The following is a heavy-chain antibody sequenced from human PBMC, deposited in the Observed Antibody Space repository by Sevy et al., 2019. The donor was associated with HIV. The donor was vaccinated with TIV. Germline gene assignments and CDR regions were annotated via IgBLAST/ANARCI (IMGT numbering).Heavy chain of an antibody. CDR3: AKDHLNAVTRGYYYYYGMDV. J-gene: IGHJ6*02. V-gene: IGHV3-43D*03. CDR1: GLTFDDYA. CDR2: ISWDGGST. D-gene: IGHD3-10*01. Sequence: GGSLRLSCAASGLTFDDYAMHWIRQAPGKGLEWVSVISWDGGSTYYADSVKGRFTISRDNSKNSLYLQMNSLRAEDTALYYCAKDHLNAVTRGYYYYYGMDVWGQWTTVTVSS.